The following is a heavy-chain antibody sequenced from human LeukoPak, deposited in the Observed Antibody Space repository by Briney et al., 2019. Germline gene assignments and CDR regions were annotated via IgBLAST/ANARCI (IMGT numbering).Heavy chain of an antibody. V-gene: IGHV4-34*01. Sequence: SETLSLTCAVYGGSFSGYYWSWIRQPPGKGLEWIGEITHSGITNYNPSLKSRVIVSSDMSRNQFSLMLNSVTAADTAVYYCARDKGQYGSGTRGFTWFDPWGQGTLVTVSS. J-gene: IGHJ5*02. CDR2: ITHSGIT. CDR3: ARDKGQYGSGTRGFTWFDP. CDR1: GGSFSGYY. D-gene: IGHD3-10*01.